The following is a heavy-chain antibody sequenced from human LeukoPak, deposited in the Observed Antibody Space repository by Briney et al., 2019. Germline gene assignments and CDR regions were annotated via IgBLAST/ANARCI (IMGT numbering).Heavy chain of an antibody. CDR3: ARGDSSGYYYLDY. Sequence: ASVKVSCKASGGTFSSYAISWVRQAPGQGLEWVGGIIPIFGTANYAQKFQGRVTITADESTSTAYMELSSLRSEDTAVYYCARGDSSGYYYLDYWGQGTLVTVSS. J-gene: IGHJ4*02. CDR1: GGTFSSYA. V-gene: IGHV1-69*13. CDR2: IIPIFGTA. D-gene: IGHD3-22*01.